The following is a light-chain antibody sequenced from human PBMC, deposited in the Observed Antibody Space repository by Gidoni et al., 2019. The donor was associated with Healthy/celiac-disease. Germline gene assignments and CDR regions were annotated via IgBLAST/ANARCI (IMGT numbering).Light chain of an antibody. CDR1: HDVSSY. CDR2: AAS. V-gene: IGKV3-15*01. J-gene: IGKJ1*01. Sequence: VSPEGRSIHGCMGSHDVSSYLDWYQQKPGQAPRLLIYAASTRATGIPARFSGSGSGTEFTLNISSVEAEDVGVYYWKQSKEFPSTFGQGTKVDIK. CDR3: KQSKEFPST.